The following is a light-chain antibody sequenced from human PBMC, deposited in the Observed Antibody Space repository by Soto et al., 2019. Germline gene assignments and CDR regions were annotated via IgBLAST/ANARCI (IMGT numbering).Light chain of an antibody. Sequence: SHITQSPTTLSASVGYRVTITCRASQPISSWLAWYQQKPGKAPKLLIYVASSVQSGVPLRFSGSGSGTDFTLTISSLQPEDFATYYCQQTHSTPVTFGQGTRLEIK. CDR3: QQTHSTPVT. CDR1: QPISSW. CDR2: VAS. V-gene: IGKV1-39*01. J-gene: IGKJ5*01.